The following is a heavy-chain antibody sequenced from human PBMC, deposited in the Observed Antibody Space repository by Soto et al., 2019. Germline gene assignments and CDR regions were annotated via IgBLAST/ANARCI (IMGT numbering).Heavy chain of an antibody. Sequence: QVQLQESGPGLVQPSQTLSLSCIVSGGSVNRGAFYWSWIRQHPGKGLEWIGHIYYLGTTYYNPSLKSRLTISLDTYRNQFSLEVNSVSAADTAVYYCARVGSNGYTFEHWGQGTLVTVSS. CDR3: ARVGSNGYTFEH. V-gene: IGHV4-31*03. CDR2: IYYLGTT. J-gene: IGHJ4*02. CDR1: GGSVNRGAFY. D-gene: IGHD5-18*01.